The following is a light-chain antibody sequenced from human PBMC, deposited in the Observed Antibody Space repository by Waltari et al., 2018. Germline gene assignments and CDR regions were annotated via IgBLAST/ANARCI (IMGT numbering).Light chain of an antibody. Sequence: DIQMTQSPSSLSPSVGDRVILTCRASQAINTFLAWFQQKPGKAPRSLIYAASTLQSGVSSNFSGSGSGTNFTLTISSLQPEDCATYYCQQYNSFPPTFGGGTRGEI. V-gene: IGKV1-16*02. CDR1: QAINTF. CDR2: AAS. CDR3: QQYNSFPPT. J-gene: IGKJ4*01.